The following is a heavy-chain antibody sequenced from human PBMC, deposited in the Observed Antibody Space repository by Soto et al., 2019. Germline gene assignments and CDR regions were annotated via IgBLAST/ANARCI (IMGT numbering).Heavy chain of an antibody. CDR3: AGLVWFGELFWWFDP. D-gene: IGHD3-10*01. CDR1: GGYIIDHY. J-gene: IGHJ5*02. Sequence: VAGGYIIDHYWRWILQKTGKRLEWIGNIYYSGSTNYNPSLKSRVTLSVDTSKNQFSLRLNSVTAADTAVYYCAGLVWFGELFWWFDPLGQGTLVTVSS. CDR2: IYYSGST. V-gene: IGHV4-59*08.